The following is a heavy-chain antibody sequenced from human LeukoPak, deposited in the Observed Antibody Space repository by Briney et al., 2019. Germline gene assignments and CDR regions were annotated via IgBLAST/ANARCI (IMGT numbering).Heavy chain of an antibody. CDR1: GFTFTNAW. D-gene: IGHD1-26*01. V-gene: IGHV3-48*02. CDR3: AVEVGATTEFDY. J-gene: IGHJ4*02. CDR2: ISSSSSTI. Sequence: GGSLRLSCVDSGFTFTNAWMSWVRQAPGKGLEWVSYISSSSSTIYYADSVKGRFTISRDNAKNSLYLQMNSLRDEDTAVYYCAVEVGATTEFDYWGQGTLVTVSS.